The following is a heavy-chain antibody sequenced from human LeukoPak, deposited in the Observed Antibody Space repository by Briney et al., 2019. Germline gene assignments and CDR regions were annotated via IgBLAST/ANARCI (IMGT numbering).Heavy chain of an antibody. V-gene: IGHV3-30*02. CDR2: IRYDGSNK. CDR3: AKDRGSSGWYPLWYFDL. Sequence: PGGSLRPSCAASGFTFSSYGMHWVRQAPGKGLEWVAFIRYDGSNKYYADSVKGRFTISRDNSKNTLYLQMNSLRAEDTAVYYCAKDRGSSGWYPLWYFDLWGRGTLVTVSS. CDR1: GFTFSSYG. J-gene: IGHJ2*01. D-gene: IGHD6-19*01.